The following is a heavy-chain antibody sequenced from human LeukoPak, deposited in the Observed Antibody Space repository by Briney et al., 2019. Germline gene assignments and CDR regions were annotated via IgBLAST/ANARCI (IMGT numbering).Heavy chain of an antibody. CDR1: GFTVSSNY. CDR3: ARGGAFDV. CDR2: IQSGGST. J-gene: IGHJ3*01. Sequence: GGSLRLSCAASGFTVSSNYMSWVRQAPGKGLEWVSIIQSGGSTYYEDSVKGRFTISRDNSKNTVYLVMNSLRVEDTATYYCARGGAFDVWGQGTMVTVS. V-gene: IGHV3-53*01.